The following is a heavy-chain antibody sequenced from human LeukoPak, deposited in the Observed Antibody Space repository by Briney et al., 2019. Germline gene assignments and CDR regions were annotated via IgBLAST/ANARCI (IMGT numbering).Heavy chain of an antibody. Sequence: PGRPLRLSCAASGFTFSSYGMHWVRQAPGKGLEWVAVIWYDGSNKYYADSVKGRFTISRDNSKNTLYLQMNSLRAEDTAVYYCARGYYYGSGTKLDYWGQGTLVTVSS. CDR3: ARGYYYGSGTKLDY. CDR2: IWYDGSNK. CDR1: GFTFSSYG. D-gene: IGHD3-10*01. V-gene: IGHV3-33*01. J-gene: IGHJ4*02.